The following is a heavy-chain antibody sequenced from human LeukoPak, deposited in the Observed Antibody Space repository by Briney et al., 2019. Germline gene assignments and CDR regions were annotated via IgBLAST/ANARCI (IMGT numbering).Heavy chain of an antibody. Sequence: PGGSLRLSCRVSGFTFNTYWMHWVRQAPGKGLVWVSRMNNDGRVISYADSVEGRFTISRDNAKNTLYLQMNSLRAEDTAVYYCAREFEATGFWALDYWGQGTLVTASS. CDR2: MNNDGRVI. V-gene: IGHV3-74*01. D-gene: IGHD3-16*01. CDR1: GFTFNTYW. J-gene: IGHJ4*02. CDR3: AREFEATGFWALDY.